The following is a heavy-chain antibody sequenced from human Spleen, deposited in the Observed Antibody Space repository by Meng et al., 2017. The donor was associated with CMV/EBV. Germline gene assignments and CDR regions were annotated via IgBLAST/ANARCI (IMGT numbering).Heavy chain of an antibody. J-gene: IGHJ3*02. V-gene: IGHV3-23*01. CDR1: GFTFSSYA. CDR2: ISGSGGST. D-gene: IGHD6-13*01. Sequence: GESLKISCAASGFTFSSYAMSWVRQAPGKGLEWVSAISGSGGSTYYADSVKGRFTISRDNSKNTVCLQMNSLRAEDTAMYYCARRYSSSWYSAFDIWGQGTMVTVSS. CDR3: ARRYSSSWYSAFDI.